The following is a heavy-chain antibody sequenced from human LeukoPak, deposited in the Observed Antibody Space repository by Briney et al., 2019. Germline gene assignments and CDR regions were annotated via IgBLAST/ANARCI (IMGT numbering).Heavy chain of an antibody. V-gene: IGHV3-15*07. D-gene: IGHD6-19*01. Sequence: GGSLRLSCAASGLTFNNDWMNWVRQAPGKGLEWVGRIKSKIDGGATDYAAPVKGRFTISRDDSKNTLYLQMNSLKTEDTAVYYCTTGGNVFVAGTRAFDLWGQGTMVTVSS. J-gene: IGHJ3*01. CDR3: TTGGNVFVAGTRAFDL. CDR1: GLTFNNDW. CDR2: IKSKIDGGAT.